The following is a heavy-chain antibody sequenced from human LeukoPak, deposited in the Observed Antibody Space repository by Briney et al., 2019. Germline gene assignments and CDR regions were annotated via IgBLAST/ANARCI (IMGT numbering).Heavy chain of an antibody. V-gene: IGHV4-59*08. CDR3: ARHGDYDILTGYPLYGMDV. Sequence: PSETLSLTCTVSLGSISSYNWSWIRQPPAKGLEWIWYIYYSWSTNYNPPPKSRVTISVDTSKNQFSLKLSSVTAADTAVYYCARHGDYDILTGYPLYGMDVWGRGTTVTVSS. D-gene: IGHD3-9*01. J-gene: IGHJ6*02. CDR2: IYYSWST. CDR1: LGSISSYN.